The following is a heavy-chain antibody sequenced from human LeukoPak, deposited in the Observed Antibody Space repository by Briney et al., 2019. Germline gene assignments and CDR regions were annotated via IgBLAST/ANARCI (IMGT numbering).Heavy chain of an antibody. V-gene: IGHV3-64D*06. CDR2: ISSNGGST. CDR3: VKRRGGVTTYFDY. CDR1: GFTFSSYA. J-gene: IGHJ4*02. Sequence: GGSLRPSCSASGFTFSSYAMHWVRQAPGKGLEYVSAISSNGGSTYYADSVKGRFTISRDNSKNTLYLQMSSLRAEDTAVYYCVKRRGGVTTYFDYWGQGTLVTVSS. D-gene: IGHD3-16*01.